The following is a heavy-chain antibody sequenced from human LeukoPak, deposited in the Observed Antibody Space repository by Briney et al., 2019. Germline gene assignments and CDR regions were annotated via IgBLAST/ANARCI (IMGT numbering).Heavy chain of an antibody. J-gene: IGHJ3*02. CDR3: AKIIVGDGGDDAFDI. D-gene: IGHD1-26*01. Sequence: PGGSLRLSCAASGFTFSSYGMHWVRQAPGKGLEWVAVISYDGSNKYYADSVKGRFTISRDNSKNTLYLQMNSLRAEDTAVYYCAKIIVGDGGDDAFDIWGQGTMVTVSS. CDR1: GFTFSSYG. V-gene: IGHV3-30*18. CDR2: ISYDGSNK.